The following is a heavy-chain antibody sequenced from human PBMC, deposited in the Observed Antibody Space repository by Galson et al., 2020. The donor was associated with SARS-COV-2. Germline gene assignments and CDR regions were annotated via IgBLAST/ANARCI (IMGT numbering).Heavy chain of an antibody. CDR1: GFTFSSHT. V-gene: IGHV3-30*15. CDR2: ISSDGSNK. J-gene: IGHJ6*03. D-gene: IGHD1-26*01. Sequence: AGPLRLPCAASGFTFSSHTIHWVRKPPGKGLERVAIISSDGSNKYYADSVKGRFTISRDNSKNTLYLQRSSLRADDTAVYYCARGGSGRYYYYFYYMDVLGKGTTVTVSS. CDR3: ARGGSGRYYYYFYYMDV.